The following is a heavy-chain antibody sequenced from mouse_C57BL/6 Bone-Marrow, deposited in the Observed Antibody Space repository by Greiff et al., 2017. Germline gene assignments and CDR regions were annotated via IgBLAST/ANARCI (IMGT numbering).Heavy chain of an antibody. Sequence: EVQLQQSGPELVKPGASVKISCKASGYTFTDYYMNWVKQSHGKSLEWIGDINPNNGGTSYNQKFKGKATLTVDKSSSTAYMELRSLTSDDSAVYYCARRDYGSSVFDYWGQGTTLTVSS. V-gene: IGHV1-26*01. J-gene: IGHJ2*01. D-gene: IGHD1-1*01. CDR3: ARRDYGSSVFDY. CDR2: INPNNGGT. CDR1: GYTFTDYY.